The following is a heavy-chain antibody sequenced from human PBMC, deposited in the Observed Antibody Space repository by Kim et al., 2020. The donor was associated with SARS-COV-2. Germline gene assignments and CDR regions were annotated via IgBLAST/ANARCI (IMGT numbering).Heavy chain of an antibody. CDR3: AREGGSIAAAGTNYYYGMDV. Sequence: GGSLRLSCAASGFTFSSYGMHWVRQAPGKGLEWVAVISYDGSNKYYADSVKGRFTISRDNSKNTLYLQMNSLRAEDTAVYYCAREGGSIAAAGTNYYYGMDVWGQGTTVSVSS. D-gene: IGHD6-13*01. V-gene: IGHV3-33*05. CDR1: GFTFSSYG. J-gene: IGHJ6*02. CDR2: ISYDGSNK.